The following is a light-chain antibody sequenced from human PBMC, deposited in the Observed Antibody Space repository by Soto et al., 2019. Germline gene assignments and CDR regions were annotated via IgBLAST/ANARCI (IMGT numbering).Light chain of an antibody. V-gene: IGKV1-5*03. CDR2: KTS. Sequence: DIQMTQSPSTLSASVGDRVTITCRASQSISSWLAWYQKKPGKAPNLLIYKTSSLESGFPSRFSGSGSGTEFTLNINGLQPDDFATYYSQQYDSYPLTFGGGTKVEIK. CDR3: QQYDSYPLT. J-gene: IGKJ4*01. CDR1: QSISSW.